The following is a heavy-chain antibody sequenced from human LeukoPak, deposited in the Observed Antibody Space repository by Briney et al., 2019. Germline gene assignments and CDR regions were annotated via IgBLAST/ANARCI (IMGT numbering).Heavy chain of an antibody. D-gene: IGHD2-2*02. Sequence: SVKVSCKTSGDTFSTYGISWVRQAPGQGLEWMGGITPIFGTANYAQRFQGRVTITADESTSTAYMELSSLRSEDTAVYYCARWAGYCSITNCYTALDYWGQGTLVTVSS. CDR2: ITPIFGTA. V-gene: IGHV1-69*01. CDR1: GDTFSTYG. CDR3: ARWAGYCSITNCYTALDY. J-gene: IGHJ4*02.